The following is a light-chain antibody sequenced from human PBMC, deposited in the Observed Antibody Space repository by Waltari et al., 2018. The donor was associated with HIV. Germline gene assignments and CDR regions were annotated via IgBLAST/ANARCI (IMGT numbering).Light chain of an antibody. CDR1: ANIGNW. CDR2: RAS. V-gene: IGKV1-5*03. Sequence: DIEMTQAPTTLSASVGDTVTTTCRTSANIGNWLACNQMKPGKAPDLLIYRASTLKSGAPSRFSVRGSETDVSLTDRGLQPDDFGTFFWQQYNVDPCTFGQGTRV. J-gene: IGKJ1*01. CDR3: QQYNVDPCT.